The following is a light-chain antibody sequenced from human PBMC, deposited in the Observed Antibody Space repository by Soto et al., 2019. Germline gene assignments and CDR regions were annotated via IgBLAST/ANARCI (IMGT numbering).Light chain of an antibody. CDR1: SSNIGSNT. CDR3: AAWDDRLDVYV. J-gene: IGLJ1*01. V-gene: IGLV1-44*01. Sequence: SVLTQPPSASGTPGQIVAISCSGSSSNIGSNTVTWYQQLPGTALKLLIYSTSQRSSGVPGRFSGSKSGASASLSISGLQSEDEADYYCAAWDDRLDVYVFGTGTKVTVL. CDR2: STS.